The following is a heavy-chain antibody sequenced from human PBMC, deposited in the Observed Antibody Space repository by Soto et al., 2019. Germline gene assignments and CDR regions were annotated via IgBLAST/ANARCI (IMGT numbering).Heavy chain of an antibody. CDR1: GFTFSSYG. Sequence: LILSCAASGFTFSSYGMHWVRQAPGKGLEWVAVISYDGSNKYYADSVKGRFTISRDNSKNTLYLQMNSLRAEDTAVYYCAKGVLQRLPYATYDYSGMDVWDQGTMVTVSS. CDR2: ISYDGSNK. J-gene: IGHJ6*02. D-gene: IGHD6-25*01. CDR3: AKGVLQRLPYATYDYSGMDV. V-gene: IGHV3-30*18.